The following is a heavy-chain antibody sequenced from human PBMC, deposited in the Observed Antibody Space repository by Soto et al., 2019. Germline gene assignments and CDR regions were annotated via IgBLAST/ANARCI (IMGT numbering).Heavy chain of an antibody. D-gene: IGHD3-10*01. CDR3: ARSRVAEVVVWGVIIRLASDYYYYGMDV. V-gene: IGHV6-1*01. J-gene: IGHJ6*02. Sequence: SQTLSLTCAISGDSVSSNSAAWNWIRQSPSRGLEWLGRTYYRSKWYNDYAVSVKSRITINPDTSKNQFSLQLNSVTPEDTAVYYCARSRVAEVVVWGVIIRLASDYYYYGMDVWGQGTTVTVSS. CDR1: GDSVSSNSAA. CDR2: TYYRSKWYN.